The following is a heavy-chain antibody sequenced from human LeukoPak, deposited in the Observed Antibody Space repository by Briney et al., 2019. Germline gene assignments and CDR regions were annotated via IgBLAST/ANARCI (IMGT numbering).Heavy chain of an antibody. J-gene: IGHJ4*02. D-gene: IGHD4-23*01. V-gene: IGHV3-48*03. Sequence: PGGSLRLSCAASGFTFSSYEVNWVRQAPGKGLGWVSHISSSGSTIYYTDSVKGRFTISRDNSKNLLYLQMNSLRAEDTAIYYCARTVARIGYWGQGTLVTVSS. CDR2: ISSSGSTI. CDR1: GFTFSSYE. CDR3: ARTVARIGY.